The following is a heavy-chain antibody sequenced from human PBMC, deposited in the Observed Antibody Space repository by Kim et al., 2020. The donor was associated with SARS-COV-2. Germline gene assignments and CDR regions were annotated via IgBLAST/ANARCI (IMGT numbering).Heavy chain of an antibody. J-gene: IGHJ6*02. Sequence: SVKVSCKASGGTFSSYAISWVRQAPGQGLEWMGGIIPIFGTANYAQKFQGRVTITADESTSTAYMELSSLRSEDTAVYYCARDSPEFVLMVGYYYYGMDVWGQGTTVTVSS. CDR3: ARDSPEFVLMVGYYYYGMDV. V-gene: IGHV1-69*13. CDR2: IIPIFGTA. CDR1: GGTFSSYA. D-gene: IGHD2-8*01.